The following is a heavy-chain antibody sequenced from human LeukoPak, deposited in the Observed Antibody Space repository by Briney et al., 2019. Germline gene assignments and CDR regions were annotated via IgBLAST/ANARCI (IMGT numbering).Heavy chain of an antibody. CDR2: IYYSGSP. Sequence: SETLSLTCTVSGGSISSYHRSWIRQPPGKGLEWIGYIYYSGSPKLHPSLKSRVTISVDTSKNQFSLKLSSVTAADTAVYYCARGTGPPLGYCSGGSCYGYYFDYWGQGTLVTVSS. CDR3: ARGTGPPLGYCSGGSCYGYYFDY. V-gene: IGHV4-59*01. J-gene: IGHJ4*02. CDR1: GGSISSYH. D-gene: IGHD2-15*01.